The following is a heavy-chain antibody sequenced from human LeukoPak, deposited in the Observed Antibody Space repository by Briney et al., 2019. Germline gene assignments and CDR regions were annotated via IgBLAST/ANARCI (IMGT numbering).Heavy chain of an antibody. D-gene: IGHD3-16*01. CDR2: ISWNSGSI. J-gene: IGHJ4*02. CDR1: GFTFDDYA. Sequence: PGRSLRLSCAASGFTFDDYAMHWVRQAPGKGLEWVSGISWNSGSIGYADSVKGRFTISRDNAKNSLYLQMNSLRAEDTALYYCAKAGGSWYYFDYWGQGTLVTVSS. V-gene: IGHV3-9*01. CDR3: AKAGGSWYYFDY.